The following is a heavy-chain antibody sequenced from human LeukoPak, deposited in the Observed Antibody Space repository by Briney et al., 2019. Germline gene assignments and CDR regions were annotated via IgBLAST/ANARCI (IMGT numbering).Heavy chain of an antibody. J-gene: IGHJ4*02. CDR2: ISGSGGST. V-gene: IGHV3-23*01. CDR3: AKDPDYDILTGTTFDY. CDR1: GFTFSSYA. D-gene: IGHD3-9*01. Sequence: GGSLRLSCAASGFTFSSYAMSWVRQAPGKGLEWVSAISGSGGSTYYADSVKGRFTISRDNSKNTLYLQMNSLRADDTAVYYCAKDPDYDILTGTTFDYWGQGTLVTVSS.